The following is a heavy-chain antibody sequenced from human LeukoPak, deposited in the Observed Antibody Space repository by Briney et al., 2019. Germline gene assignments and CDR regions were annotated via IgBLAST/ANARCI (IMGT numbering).Heavy chain of an antibody. CDR2: IGDSGGST. V-gene: IGHV3-23*01. Sequence: GGSLRLSCAASGFMFSSNWMSWVRLAPGKGLEWVSAIGDSGGSTYYADSVKGRFTISRDNSKNTLYLQMSSLRAEDTALYYCAKFFSPYYYGMDVWGQGTTVTVSS. CDR3: AKFFSPYYYGMDV. CDR1: GFMFSSNW. J-gene: IGHJ6*02. D-gene: IGHD2/OR15-2a*01.